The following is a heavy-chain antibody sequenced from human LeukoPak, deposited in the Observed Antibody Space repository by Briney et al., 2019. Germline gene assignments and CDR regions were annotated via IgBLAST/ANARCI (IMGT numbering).Heavy chain of an antibody. CDR2: IYHSGNT. D-gene: IGHD6-19*01. Sequence: SETLSLTCNVSGASMSSNYWSWIRQPPGKGLEWIGYIYHSGNTNYSPSLESRVTMSVDESKNQFSLRVHFVSAADTAVYYCASTRRAAVAGRFDSWGQGTLVTVSS. CDR3: ASTRRAAVAGRFDS. J-gene: IGHJ4*02. V-gene: IGHV4-4*09. CDR1: GASMSSNY.